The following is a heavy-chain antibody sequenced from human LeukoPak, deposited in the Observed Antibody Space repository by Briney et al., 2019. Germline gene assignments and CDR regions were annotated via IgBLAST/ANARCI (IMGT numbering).Heavy chain of an antibody. D-gene: IGHD3-16*02. CDR2: IYYNGNT. V-gene: IGHV4-59*08. CDR3: ARIGSGTGSYRRDAFED. CDR1: GGSLTTHY. J-gene: IGHJ3*01. Sequence: SETLSLTCTVSGGSLTTHYWSWIRQPPGKGPEWIGAIYYNGNTNYNPSLKSRLTISVDTSKNQFSLKLSSVTAADTAVYYCARIGSGTGSYRRDAFEDWGQGTMVTVSS.